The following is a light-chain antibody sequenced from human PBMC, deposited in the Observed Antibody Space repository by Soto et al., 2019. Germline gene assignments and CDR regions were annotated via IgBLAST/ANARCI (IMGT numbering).Light chain of an antibody. CDR1: SGHSTYA. Sequence: QSVLTQSPSASASLGASVKVTCTLSSGHSTYAIAWHQQQPEKGPRYLMKLNSDGSHSKGDGIPDRVSGSSSGAERYLTISSLQSEDEADYYCQTWVGNDNVVFGGGTKLTVL. CDR2: LNSDGSH. CDR3: QTWVGNDNVV. J-gene: IGLJ2*01. V-gene: IGLV4-69*01.